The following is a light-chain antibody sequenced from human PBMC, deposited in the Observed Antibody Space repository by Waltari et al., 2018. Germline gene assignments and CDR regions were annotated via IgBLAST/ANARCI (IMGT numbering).Light chain of an antibody. J-gene: IGKJ2*01. CDR3: LQHNKYPYT. V-gene: IGKV1-17*01. CDR2: FAS. CDR1: QGIIND. Sequence: DVQLTQSPSSLSASVGDRVTITCRASQGIINDLGWVQQKPGKAPRRLISFASTLDSRVSSRVSGSGCGTEFTLTISSLQPEDFATYYCLQHNKYPYTFGQGTQLEIK.